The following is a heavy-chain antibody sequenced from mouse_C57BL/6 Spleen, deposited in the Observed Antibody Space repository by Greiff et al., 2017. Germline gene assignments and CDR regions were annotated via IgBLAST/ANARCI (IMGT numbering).Heavy chain of an antibody. CDR2: IYPGNSDT. Sequence: VQLQQSGTVLARPGASVKMSCKTSGYTFTSYWMHWVKQRPGQGLEWIGAIYPGNSDTSYNQKFKGKAKRTAVTSASTAYMEISSLTNEDSAVYYCTGYDYDPFAYWGQGALVTVSA. CDR1: GYTFTSYW. CDR3: TGYDYDPFAY. D-gene: IGHD2-4*01. V-gene: IGHV1-5*01. J-gene: IGHJ3*01.